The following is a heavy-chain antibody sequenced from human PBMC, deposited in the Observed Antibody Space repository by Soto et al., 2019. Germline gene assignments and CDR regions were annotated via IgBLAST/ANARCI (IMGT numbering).Heavy chain of an antibody. V-gene: IGHV3-21*01. J-gene: IGHJ4*02. Sequence: EVQLVESGGGLVKPGGSLRLSCAASGFTFSSYSMNWVRQAPGKGLEWVSSISSSSSYIYYADSVKGRFTIPRDNAKNSLYLQMNSLRAEDTVVYYCARWIAARAYYFDYWGQGTLVTVSS. CDR1: GFTFSSYS. D-gene: IGHD6-6*01. CDR2: ISSSSSYI. CDR3: ARWIAARAYYFDY.